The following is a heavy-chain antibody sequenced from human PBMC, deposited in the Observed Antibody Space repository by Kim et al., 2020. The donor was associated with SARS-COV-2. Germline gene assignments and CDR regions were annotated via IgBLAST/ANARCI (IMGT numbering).Heavy chain of an antibody. CDR1: GFTFSSYG. V-gene: IGHV3-30*18. CDR3: AKEADFDY. J-gene: IGHJ4*02. Sequence: GGSLRLSCAASGFTFSSYGMHWVRQAPGKGLEWVAVISYDGSNKYYADSVKGRFTISRDNSKNTLYLQMNSLRPEDTAVYYCAKEADFDYCGQRTLVSVS. CDR2: ISYDGSNK.